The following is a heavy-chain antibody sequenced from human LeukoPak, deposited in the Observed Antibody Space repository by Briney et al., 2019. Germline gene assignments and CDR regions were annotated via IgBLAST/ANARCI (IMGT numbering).Heavy chain of an antibody. V-gene: IGHV4-4*07. CDR2: IYTSGST. D-gene: IGHD5-18*01. CDR3: ARGRYSYGPQNYDYMDV. Sequence: SETLFLTCTVSGVSISSYYWTWIRQSAGKGLEWIGRIYTSGSTYYNPSLKSRVSMSVDTSKNQFSLKLSSVTAADTAVYYCARGRYSYGPQNYDYMDVWGKGTTVTISS. CDR1: GVSISSYY. J-gene: IGHJ6*03.